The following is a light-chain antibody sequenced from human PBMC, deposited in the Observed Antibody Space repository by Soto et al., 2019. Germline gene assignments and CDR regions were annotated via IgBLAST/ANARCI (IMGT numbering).Light chain of an antibody. CDR2: GES. CDR3: QQFNSYPYT. V-gene: IGKV1-9*01. Sequence: DIQLTQSPSLLSASVGDRVTITCRASQGINNFVAWYQQKPGKAPKVLIYGESTLQSGVPSRFSGSGFGTEFSLTISSLQPEDFATYYCQQFNSYPYTFGQGTKLDIK. J-gene: IGKJ2*01. CDR1: QGINNF.